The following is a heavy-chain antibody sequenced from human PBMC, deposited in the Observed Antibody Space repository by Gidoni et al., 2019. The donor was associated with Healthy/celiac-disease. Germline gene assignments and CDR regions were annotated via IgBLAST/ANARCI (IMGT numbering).Heavy chain of an antibody. J-gene: IGHJ5*02. Sequence: VPLVQSGAEVKTPGASVMVSCKTSGYTFTCYFGHGVRQAPGQGLEWMGWINPNSGGTNYEQKFQGRVTMTRDTTISTVYMELSRLRSDDTAVYYCARDFGYCSSTSCYTWFDPWGQGTLVTVSS. CDR2: INPNSGGT. D-gene: IGHD2-2*02. CDR3: ARDFGYCSSTSCYTWFDP. CDR1: GYTFTCYF. V-gene: IGHV1-2*02.